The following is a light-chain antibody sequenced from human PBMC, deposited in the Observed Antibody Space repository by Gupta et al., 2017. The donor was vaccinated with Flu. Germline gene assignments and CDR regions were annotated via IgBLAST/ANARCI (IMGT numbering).Light chain of an antibody. V-gene: IGLV3-9*01. CDR2: KDY. Sequence: SYELTQPLSVSVALGQTATITCGGDNIGAKTVHWYQQRPGQAPILVIYKDYNRPSGISERFSASNSGNTATLAISQAQAGDEADYFCQVWASSTAVFGPGTKVTVL. J-gene: IGLJ1*01. CDR3: QVWASSTAV. CDR1: NIGAKT.